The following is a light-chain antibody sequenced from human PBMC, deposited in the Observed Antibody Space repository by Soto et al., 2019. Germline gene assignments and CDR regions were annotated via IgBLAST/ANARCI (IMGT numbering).Light chain of an antibody. V-gene: IGLV1-51*01. CDR2: DDN. Sequence: HSVLTQPPSVSAAPGQKVTISCSGSSSNIGGNSVSWYQQLPGTAPKLLIYDDNKRPSGIPDRFSGSKSGTSATLGITGFQTGDEADYYCGSWDSSLSAHVFGTGTKVTV. J-gene: IGLJ1*01. CDR1: SSNIGGNS. CDR3: GSWDSSLSAHV.